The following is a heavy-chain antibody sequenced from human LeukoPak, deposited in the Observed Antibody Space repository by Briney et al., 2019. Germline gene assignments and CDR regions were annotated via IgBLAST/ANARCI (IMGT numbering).Heavy chain of an antibody. CDR2: INPNSGGT. J-gene: IGHJ4*02. V-gene: IGHV1-2*02. D-gene: IGHD1-26*01. CDR3: ARDLSSSLDY. Sequence: EASVKVSCKASGYTFTAYYMHWVRQAPGQGLEWMGWINPNSGGTNYVQKFQGRVTMTRDTSISTAYMEVSRLTSDDTAVYYCARDLSSSLDYWGQGTLVTVSS. CDR1: GYTFTAYY.